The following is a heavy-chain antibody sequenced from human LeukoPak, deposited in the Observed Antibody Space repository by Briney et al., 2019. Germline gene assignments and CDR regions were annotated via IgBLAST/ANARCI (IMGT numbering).Heavy chain of an antibody. CDR3: ARGLRQGSAWSWGPKEKSYQYMDV. J-gene: IGHJ6*04. CDR2: INPRGST. D-gene: IGHD6-19*01. V-gene: IGHV4-34*01. Sequence: SETLSLTCGVSGGSFSSHYWTWIRQPPGKGLEWIGEINPRGSTNYNPSLESRVTVSADTSRNQLSLRLPSVTAADSAVYFCARGLRQGSAWSWGPKEKSYQYMDVWGTGTTVIVSS. CDR1: GGSFSSHY.